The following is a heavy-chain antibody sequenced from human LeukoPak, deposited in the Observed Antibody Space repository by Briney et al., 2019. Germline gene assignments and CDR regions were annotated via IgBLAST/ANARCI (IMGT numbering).Heavy chain of an antibody. CDR3: ARFGIAVAGGIDY. V-gene: IGHV4-59*01. CDR1: GGSISSYY. Sequence: PSETLSLTCTVSGGSISSYYWSWIRQPPGKGLEWIGYIYYSGSTNYNPSLKSRVTISVDTSKNQFSLKLSSVTAADTAVYYCARFGIAVAGGIDYWGQGTLVTVSS. D-gene: IGHD6-19*01. CDR2: IYYSGST. J-gene: IGHJ4*02.